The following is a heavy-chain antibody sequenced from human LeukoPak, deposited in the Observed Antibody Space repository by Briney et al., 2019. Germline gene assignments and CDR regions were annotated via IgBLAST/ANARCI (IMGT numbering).Heavy chain of an antibody. V-gene: IGHV1-8*03. CDR2: MNPNSDNT. Sequence: ASVKVSCKASRYTFTSYDINWVRQATGQGLEWMGWMNPNSDNTGYAQKFQGRVTITRNTSISTAYMELSSLRSEDTAVYYCARQDKDGSSCGYWGQGTLVTVSS. CDR3: ARQDKDGSSCGY. CDR1: RYTFTSYD. D-gene: IGHD6-13*01. J-gene: IGHJ4*02.